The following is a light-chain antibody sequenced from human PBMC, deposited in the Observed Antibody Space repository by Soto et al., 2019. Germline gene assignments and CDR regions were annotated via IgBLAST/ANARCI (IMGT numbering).Light chain of an antibody. J-gene: IGKJ3*01. CDR3: QQYGRSPPEFT. CDR2: GAS. Sequence: EIVLTQSPGILSLSPGERATLSCRASQSVRSNYLAWYQQKPGQAPRLLIYGASFRATGIPDRFSGSGSGTDFTLTISRLEPEDFAVYYCQQYGRSPPEFTFGPGTKVDIK. V-gene: IGKV3-20*01. CDR1: QSVRSNY.